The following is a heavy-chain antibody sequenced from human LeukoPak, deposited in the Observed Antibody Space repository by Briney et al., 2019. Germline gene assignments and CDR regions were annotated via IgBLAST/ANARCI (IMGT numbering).Heavy chain of an antibody. V-gene: IGHV1-2*02. D-gene: IGHD3-10*01. CDR2: IHPRSGET. Sequence: ASVKVSCKASGYSLTAIYIHWVRQAPGQGLEWMGWIHPRSGETNYAYKFRGRVTMTRDTSISTTYMDLGSLGSDDTAVYYCARDGEYGTGSYYRGCFDYWGQGTLVTVSS. CDR3: ARDGEYGTGSYYRGCFDY. CDR1: GYSLTAIY. J-gene: IGHJ4*02.